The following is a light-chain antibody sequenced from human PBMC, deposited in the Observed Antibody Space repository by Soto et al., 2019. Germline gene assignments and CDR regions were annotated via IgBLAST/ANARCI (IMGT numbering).Light chain of an antibody. J-gene: IGKJ4*01. Sequence: DIVMTQSPDSLAVSLGERATINCKSSQSILYSSNNKNYLAWYQQKPGQPPKLLIYLTSTRESGVPVRFTGRGSRTDCTLPRSSMQAEDVAVYYCQQYYTTPLTFGVGTKVEIK. CDR3: QQYYTTPLT. V-gene: IGKV4-1*01. CDR1: QSILYSSNNKNY. CDR2: LTS.